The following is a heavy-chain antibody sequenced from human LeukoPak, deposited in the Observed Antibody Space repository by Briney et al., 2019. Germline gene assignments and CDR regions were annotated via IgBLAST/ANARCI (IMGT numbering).Heavy chain of an antibody. CDR1: GDSVSSNSAA. V-gene: IGHV6-1*01. J-gene: IGHJ4*02. Sequence: SQTLSLTCAISGDSVSSNSAAWNWIRQSPSRGLEWLGRTYYRSKWYNDYAVSVKSRITINPDTSKNQFSLKLSSVTAADTAVYYCARGGRGYTHFRYWGQGTLVTVSS. CDR2: TYYRSKWYN. D-gene: IGHD1-26*01. CDR3: ARGGRGYTHFRY.